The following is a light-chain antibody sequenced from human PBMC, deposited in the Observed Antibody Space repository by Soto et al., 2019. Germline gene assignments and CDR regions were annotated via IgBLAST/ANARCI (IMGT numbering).Light chain of an antibody. J-gene: IGKJ4*01. Sequence: EIVLTQSPATLSLSPGERVTLSCRASQSLSNYLAWYQQKRGQAPRLLIYDASKRATGIPARFSGSGSGTDFTLSISSLEPEDFAVYYCQQRSDWPLTFGGGTKVEIK. CDR1: QSLSNY. CDR3: QQRSDWPLT. V-gene: IGKV3-11*01. CDR2: DAS.